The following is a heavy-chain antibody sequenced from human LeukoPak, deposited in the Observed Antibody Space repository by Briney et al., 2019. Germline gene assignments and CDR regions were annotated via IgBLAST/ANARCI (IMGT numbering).Heavy chain of an antibody. CDR3: AKDSSSWYYSYYGMDV. CDR1: GFTFSSYG. Sequence: GGSLRLSCAASGFTFSSYGMHWVRQAPGKGLEWVAVISYDGSNKYYADSVKGRFTISRDNSKNTLYLQMNSLRAEDTAVYYCAKDSSSWYYSYYGMDVWGQGTTVTVSS. J-gene: IGHJ6*02. CDR2: ISYDGSNK. V-gene: IGHV3-30*18. D-gene: IGHD6-13*01.